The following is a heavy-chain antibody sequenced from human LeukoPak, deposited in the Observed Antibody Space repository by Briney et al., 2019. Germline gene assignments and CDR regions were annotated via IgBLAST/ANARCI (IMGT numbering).Heavy chain of an antibody. J-gene: IGHJ4*02. CDR3: ARNDILPEF. Sequence: SETLSLTCTVSGGSISSYYWSWIRQPPGKGLEWIGYIFYSGSAHYNPSLKSRVTISVDTSKNQFSLKLSSVTAADTAVYYCARNDILPEFWGMGTLVSVTS. CDR1: GGSISSYY. CDR2: IFYSGSA. V-gene: IGHV4-59*12.